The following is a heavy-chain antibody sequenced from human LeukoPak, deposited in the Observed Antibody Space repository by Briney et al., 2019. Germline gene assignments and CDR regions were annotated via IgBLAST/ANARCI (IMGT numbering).Heavy chain of an antibody. CDR2: IYYSGST. V-gene: IGHV4-30-4*01. CDR1: AGSMSSGDYY. J-gene: IGHJ3*02. Sequence: NASETLSLTRTVSAGSMSSGDYYWSWISQPPGKGLEWIGYIYYSGSTYYNPCLKSRFTISVDTSKNQFSLKLSSVTAADTAVYYCARADGGAFDIWGQGTKVTVSS. D-gene: IGHD3-3*01. CDR3: ARADGGAFDI.